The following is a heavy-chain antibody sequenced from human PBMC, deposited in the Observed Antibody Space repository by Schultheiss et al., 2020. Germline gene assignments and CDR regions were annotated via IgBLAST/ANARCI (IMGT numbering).Heavy chain of an antibody. J-gene: IGHJ4*02. CDR3: ARRPHYGDYFA. CDR2: IYTSGST. CDR1: GGSISSYY. Sequence: SETLSLTCTVSGGSISSYYWSWIRQPPGKGLEWIGRIYTSGSTNYNPSLKSRVTISVDTSKNQFSLKLSSVTAADTAVYYCARRPHYGDYFAWGQGTLVTVSS. D-gene: IGHD4-17*01. V-gene: IGHV4-4*08.